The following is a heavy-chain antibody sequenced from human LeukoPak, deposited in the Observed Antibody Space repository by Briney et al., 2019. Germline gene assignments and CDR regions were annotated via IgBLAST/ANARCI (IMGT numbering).Heavy chain of an antibody. D-gene: IGHD3-9*01. CDR3: ARVDWWFDIMTGWPAITNNGMDV. CDR1: GGPVRSGNYF. Sequence: ETLSLTCTVSGGPVRSGNYFWSWIRQSPGKGLEWIGYIYFRGNTKYSPALESRVTISEDPSKNQFSLRLTSLTAADTAVYYCARVDWWFDIMTGWPAITNNGMDVWGQGTTVIVSS. J-gene: IGHJ6*02. V-gene: IGHV4-61*01. CDR2: IYFRGNT.